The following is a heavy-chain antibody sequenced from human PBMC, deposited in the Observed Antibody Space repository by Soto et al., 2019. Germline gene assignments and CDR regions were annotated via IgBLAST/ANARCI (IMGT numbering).Heavy chain of an antibody. CDR2: IYYSGST. V-gene: IGHV4-39*07. J-gene: IGHJ4*02. CDR3: ARIGQTGVAGDY. Sequence: SETLSLTCTVSGGSISSSSYYWGWIRQPPGKGLEWIGSIYYSGSTNYNPSLKSRVTISVDTSKNQFSLKLSSVTAADTAVYYCARIGQTGVAGDYWGQGTLVTVSS. D-gene: IGHD6-19*01. CDR1: GGSISSSSYY.